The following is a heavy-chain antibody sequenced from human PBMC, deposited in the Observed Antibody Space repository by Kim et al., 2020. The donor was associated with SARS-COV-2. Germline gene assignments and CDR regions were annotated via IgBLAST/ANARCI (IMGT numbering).Heavy chain of an antibody. CDR1: GYTFTSYA. J-gene: IGHJ4*02. V-gene: IGHV1-3*01. CDR2: INAGNGNT. D-gene: IGHD3-3*01. CDR3: ASGMYDFWSGYYKPFYY. Sequence: ASVKVSCKASGYTFTSYAMHWVRQAPGQRLEWMGWINAGNGNTKYSQKFQGRVTITRDTSASTAYMELSSLRSEDTAVYYCASGMYDFWSGYYKPFYYWGQGTLVTVSS.